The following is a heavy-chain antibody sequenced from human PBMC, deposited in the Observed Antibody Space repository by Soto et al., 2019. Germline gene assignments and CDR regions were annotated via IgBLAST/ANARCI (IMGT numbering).Heavy chain of an antibody. CDR3: ARESEDLTSNFDY. V-gene: IGHV3-21*06. J-gene: IGHJ4*02. Sequence: EVQLVESGGGLVKPGGSLRLSCAASGFTFTRYSMNWVRQAPGKGLESVSSISSNTNYIYYGDSMKGRFTISRDNAKNSLYLEMNSLRAEDTAVYYFARESEDLTSNFDYWGQGTLVTVSS. CDR2: ISSNTNYI. CDR1: GFTFTRYS.